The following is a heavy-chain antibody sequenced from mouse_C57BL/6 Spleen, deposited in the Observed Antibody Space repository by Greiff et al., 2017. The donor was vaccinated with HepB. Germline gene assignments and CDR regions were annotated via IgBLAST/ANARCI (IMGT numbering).Heavy chain of an antibody. J-gene: IGHJ2*01. Sequence: VQLQQSGPELVKPGASVKISCKASGYSFTGYYMHWVTQSHGNILDWIGYIYPYNGVSSYNQKFKGKATLTVDKSSSTAYMELRSLTSEDSAVYYGARSEDGYDAYFDYWGQGTTLTVSS. CDR2: IYPYNGVS. CDR1: GYSFTGYY. CDR3: ARSEDGYDAYFDY. V-gene: IGHV1-31*01. D-gene: IGHD2-2*01.